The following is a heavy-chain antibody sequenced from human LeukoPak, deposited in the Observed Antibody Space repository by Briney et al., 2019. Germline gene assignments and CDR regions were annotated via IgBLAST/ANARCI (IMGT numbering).Heavy chain of an antibody. CDR1: GFTFSSYW. D-gene: IGHD1-26*01. V-gene: IGHV3-7*01. CDR2: IKQDGSEK. J-gene: IGHJ4*02. CDR3: ARDEWEPKAYYFDY. Sequence: GGSLRLSCAASGFTFSSYWMSWVRQAPGKGLEWVANIKQDGSEKYYVDSVKGRFTISRDNAKNSLYLQMNSLRGEDTAVYYCARDEWEPKAYYFDYWGQGTLVTVSS.